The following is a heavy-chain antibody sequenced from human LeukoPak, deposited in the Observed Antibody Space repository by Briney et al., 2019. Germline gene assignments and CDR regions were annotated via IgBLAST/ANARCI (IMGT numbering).Heavy chain of an antibody. CDR1: GFTFSSYA. V-gene: IGHV3-23*01. CDR3: AKDPYDFWSGSNDY. J-gene: IGHJ4*02. Sequence: GGSLRLSCAASGFTFSSYAMSWVRQAPGKGLAWVSAISGSGGSTYYADSVQGRFTISRDNTKNTLYLQMNTLGAEDTAVYYCAKDPYDFWSGSNDYWGQGTLATVSS. D-gene: IGHD3-3*01. CDR2: ISGSGGST.